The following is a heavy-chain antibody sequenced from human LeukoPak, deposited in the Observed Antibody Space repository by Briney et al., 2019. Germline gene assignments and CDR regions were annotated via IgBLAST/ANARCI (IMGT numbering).Heavy chain of an antibody. CDR2: ISGSGGST. CDR1: GFTFSSYA. Sequence: GGSLRLSCAASGFTFSSYAMSWVRQAPGKGLEWVSAISGSGGSTYYADSVKGRFTISRDNSKNTLYLQMNSLRAEDTAVYYCAKDLQSITMIVVVMGDYWGQGTPVTVSS. CDR3: AKDLQSITMIVVVMGDY. J-gene: IGHJ4*02. V-gene: IGHV3-23*01. D-gene: IGHD3-22*01.